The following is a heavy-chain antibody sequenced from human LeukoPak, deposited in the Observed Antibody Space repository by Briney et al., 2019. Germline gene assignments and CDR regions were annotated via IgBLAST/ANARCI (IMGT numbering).Heavy chain of an antibody. J-gene: IGHJ4*02. D-gene: IGHD4-17*01. CDR2: VDPEDGET. CDR1: GYTFTDYY. V-gene: IGHV1-69-2*01. Sequence: ASVKVSCKVSGYTFTDYYMHWVQQAPGKGLEWMGLVDPEDGETIYAEKFQGRVTITADTSTDTAYVELSSLRSEDTAVYYCATGADNYGDYDGYYFDYWGQGTLVTVSS. CDR3: ATGADNYGDYDGYYFDY.